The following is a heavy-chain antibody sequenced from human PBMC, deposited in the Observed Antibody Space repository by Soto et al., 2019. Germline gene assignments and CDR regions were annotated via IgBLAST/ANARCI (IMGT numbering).Heavy chain of an antibody. Sequence: PSETLSLTCTDSGGSISYYYWGWIRQPPGKGLEWIGSIYYSGNTHYNPSLKSRVTISVDTSMNQFSLNLDSVTAVDSAVYYCVRGGYVHAFDYWGQGALVTVSS. D-gene: IGHD5-12*01. V-gene: IGHV4-59*01. J-gene: IGHJ4*02. CDR1: GGSISYYY. CDR3: VRGGYVHAFDY. CDR2: IYYSGNT.